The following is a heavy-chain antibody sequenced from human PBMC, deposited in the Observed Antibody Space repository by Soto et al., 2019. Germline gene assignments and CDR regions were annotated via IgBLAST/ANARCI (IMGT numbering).Heavy chain of an antibody. CDR2: ISYDGSDK. J-gene: IGHJ4*02. D-gene: IGHD6-13*01. Sequence: QVQLVESGGGVVQPGRSLRLSCVASGFTFSNNAMHWVRQAPGKGLEWVAVISYDGSDKYYADSVKGRFTISRDNFKNTLSLQMNSLRAEDTAVYYCAKDRSFSWSLDYWGQGTLVTVSS. V-gene: IGHV3-30*18. CDR3: AKDRSFSWSLDY. CDR1: GFTFSNNA.